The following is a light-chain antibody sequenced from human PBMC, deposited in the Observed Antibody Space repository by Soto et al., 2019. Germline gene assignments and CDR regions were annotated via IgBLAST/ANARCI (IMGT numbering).Light chain of an antibody. CDR3: QQRYSWLRA. V-gene: IGKV3-11*01. CDR1: QNVSGS. J-gene: IGKJ1*01. Sequence: EFVVLQSPATLSSSPGERATLSCRASQNVSGSVAWYQHKPGKSPRLVIYSGSKRATGIPARFSGSGSGTDFTLTISGLEVDDFAIYSCQQRYSWLRAFGQGTKVDIK. CDR2: SGS.